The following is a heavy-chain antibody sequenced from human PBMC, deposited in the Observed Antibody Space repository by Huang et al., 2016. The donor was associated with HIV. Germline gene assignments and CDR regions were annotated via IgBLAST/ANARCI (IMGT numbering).Heavy chain of an antibody. Sequence: QVQLVQSEAEVKKPGASVKVSCKASGYHFNSYGINWVRQAPGHGLEWMGWISGYNGNTNYAQKFQGRGTMTTGTSTSTAYMELRRLRSDDTAVDYCAREGIASRRWFDPWGQGTLVTVSS. CDR1: GYHFNSYG. D-gene: IGHD6-6*01. V-gene: IGHV1-18*04. CDR3: AREGIASRRWFDP. CDR2: ISGYNGNT. J-gene: IGHJ5*02.